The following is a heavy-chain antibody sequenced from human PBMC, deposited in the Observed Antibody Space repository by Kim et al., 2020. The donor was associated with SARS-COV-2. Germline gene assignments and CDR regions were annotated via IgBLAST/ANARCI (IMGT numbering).Heavy chain of an antibody. D-gene: IGHD3-22*01. V-gene: IGHV3-30*04. CDR3: ARDLGLGDYDRVFY. CDR2: ISYDGSNK. Sequence: GGSLRLSCAASGFTFSSYAMHWVRQAPGKGLEWVAVISYDGSNKYYADSVKGRFTISRDNSKNTLYLQMNSLRAEDTAVYYCARDLGLGDYDRVFYWGQGTLVTVSS. J-gene: IGHJ4*02. CDR1: GFTFSSYA.